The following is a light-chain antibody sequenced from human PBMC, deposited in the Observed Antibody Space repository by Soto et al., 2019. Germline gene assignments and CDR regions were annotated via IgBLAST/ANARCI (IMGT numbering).Light chain of an antibody. CDR2: GAS. J-gene: IGKJ1*01. CDR1: QSVSSN. V-gene: IGKV3-15*01. Sequence: EIVMTQSPATLSVSPGERATLSCRASQSVSSNLAWYQQKPCQAPRLLIYGASTRATGIPARFSGSGSGTDFTLTISSLQSEDFAVYYCQQYNNWPRTFGKGAKVEIE. CDR3: QQYNNWPRT.